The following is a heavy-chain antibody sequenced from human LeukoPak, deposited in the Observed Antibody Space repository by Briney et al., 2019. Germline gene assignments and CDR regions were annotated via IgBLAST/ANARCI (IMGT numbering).Heavy chain of an antibody. CDR3: AKWSGDYPSYYLDY. Sequence: PGRSLRLSCAASGFTFSSFGLHWVRQAPGKGLEWVALIRSDGSSKNYADSVKGRFTISRDTSKNTVHLQMNNLRAEDTAAYYCAKWSGDYPSYYLDYWGQGTLVTVSS. CDR1: GFTFSSFG. J-gene: IGHJ4*02. CDR2: IRSDGSSK. V-gene: IGHV3-33*06. D-gene: IGHD4-17*01.